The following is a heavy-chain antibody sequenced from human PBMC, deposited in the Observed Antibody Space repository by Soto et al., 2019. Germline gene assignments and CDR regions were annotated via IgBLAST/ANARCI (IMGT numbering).Heavy chain of an antibody. J-gene: IGHJ6*02. CDR3: ARHGDYGNYYYYGVDV. V-gene: IGHV4-61*01. CDR2: IYYSGST. D-gene: IGHD4-17*01. CDR1: GGSVSGGSYY. Sequence: SETLSLTCTVSGGSVSGGSYYWSWIRQPPGKGLEWIGYIYYSGSTNYNPSLKSRVTISVDTSKNQFSLSLSSVTAADTAVYYCARHGDYGNYYYYGVDVWGQGTTVTVSS.